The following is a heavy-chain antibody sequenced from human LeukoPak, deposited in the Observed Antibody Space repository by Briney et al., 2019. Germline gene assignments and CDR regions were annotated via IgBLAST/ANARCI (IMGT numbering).Heavy chain of an antibody. CDR2: IYSGGST. CDR1: GFTVSSNY. V-gene: IGHV3-53*01. Sequence: GGSLRLSCAASGFTVSSNYMSWVRQAPGKGLEWVSVIYSGGSTYYADSVKGRFTISRDNSKNTLYPQMNSLRAEDTAVYYCARFRQQLVLDYWGQGTLVTVSS. CDR3: ARFRQQLVLDY. D-gene: IGHD6-13*01. J-gene: IGHJ4*02.